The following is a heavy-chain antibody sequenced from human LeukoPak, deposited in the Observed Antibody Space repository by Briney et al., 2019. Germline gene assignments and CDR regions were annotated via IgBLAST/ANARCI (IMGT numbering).Heavy chain of an antibody. CDR3: ARHNLELPAAHGNFDI. J-gene: IGHJ3*02. Sequence: SETLSLTCTVSGGSISNTTYYWGWIRQPPGKELEWVGSIYNSGATFYDPSLKGRVTISVDTSKNQLSLKLTSVTAADTAVYYCARHNLELPAAHGNFDIWGQGTMVSVSS. CDR1: GGSISNTTYY. V-gene: IGHV4-39*01. CDR2: IYNSGAT. D-gene: IGHD2-2*01.